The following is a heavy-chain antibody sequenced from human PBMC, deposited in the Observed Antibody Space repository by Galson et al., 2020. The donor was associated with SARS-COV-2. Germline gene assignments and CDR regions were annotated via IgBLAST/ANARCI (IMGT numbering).Heavy chain of an antibody. D-gene: IGHD3-3*01. CDR2: FDPEDGET. Sequence: ASVKVSCKVSGYTLTELSMHWVRQAPGKGLESMGGFDPEDGETIYAQKFQGRVTMTEDTSTDTAYMELSSLRSEDTAVYYCATSPAIFGVVIMAYWGQGTLVTVSS. CDR3: ATSPAIFGVVIMAY. J-gene: IGHJ4*02. CDR1: GYTLTELS. V-gene: IGHV1-24*01.